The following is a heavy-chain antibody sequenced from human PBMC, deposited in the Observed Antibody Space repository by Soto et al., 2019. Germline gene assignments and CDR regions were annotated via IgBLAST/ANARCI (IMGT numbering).Heavy chain of an antibody. CDR1: GFTFSSYA. CDR2: ISGSGGST. Sequence: GGSLRLSCAASGFTFSSYAMSWVRQAPGKGLEWVSAISGSGGSTYYADSVKGRFTISRDNSKNTLYLQMNSLRAEDTAVYYCAKFLWARSEGYSYGGDAFDIWGQGTMVTVSS. D-gene: IGHD5-18*01. CDR3: AKFLWARSEGYSYGGDAFDI. J-gene: IGHJ3*02. V-gene: IGHV3-23*01.